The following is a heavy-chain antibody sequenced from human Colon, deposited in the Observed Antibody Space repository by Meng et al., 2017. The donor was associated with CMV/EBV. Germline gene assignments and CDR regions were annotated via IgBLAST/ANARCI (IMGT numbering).Heavy chain of an antibody. J-gene: IGHJ4*02. Sequence: CAVYGGSFSGYYYSWLRQPPGKGLEWIGEVDHMGSTNYNPSLKSRVALSIDTSKNQFSLTLNSVTAADTAIYFCARRVGSGKYYFDYWSQGALVTVSS. CDR3: ARRVGSGKYYFDY. CDR2: VDHMGST. CDR1: GGSFSGYY. V-gene: IGHV4-34*01. D-gene: IGHD3-10*01.